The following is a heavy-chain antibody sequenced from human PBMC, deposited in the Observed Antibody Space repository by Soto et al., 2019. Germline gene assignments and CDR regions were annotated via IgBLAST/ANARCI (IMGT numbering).Heavy chain of an antibody. J-gene: IGHJ6*02. Sequence: SLTCTVSGGSISSGGYYWSWIRQHPGKGLEWIGYIYYSGSTYYNPSLKSRVTISVDTSKNQFSLKLSSVTAADTAVYYCARLPDYADYRQHYYYYRMDVWGQGTTVNVSS. CDR3: ARLPDYADYRQHYYYYRMDV. CDR1: GGSISSGGYY. CDR2: IYYSGST. D-gene: IGHD4-17*01. V-gene: IGHV4-31*03.